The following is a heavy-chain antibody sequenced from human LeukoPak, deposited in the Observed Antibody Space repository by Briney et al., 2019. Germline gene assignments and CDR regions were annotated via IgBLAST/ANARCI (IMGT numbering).Heavy chain of an antibody. CDR2: INHSGST. J-gene: IGHJ4*02. D-gene: IGHD6-19*01. V-gene: IGHV4-34*01. CDR3: ASGYTSGWQNDY. CDR1: GGSFSGYY. Sequence: SETLSLTCAVYGGSFSGYYWSWIRQPPGKGLEWIGEINHSGSTNYNPTFKSRVTISVDTSKNQFSLKVSAVTAADTAVYYCASGYTSGWQNDYWGQGTLVTVSS.